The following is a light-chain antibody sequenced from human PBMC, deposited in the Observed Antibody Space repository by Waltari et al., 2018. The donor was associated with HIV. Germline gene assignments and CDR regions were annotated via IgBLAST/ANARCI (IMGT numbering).Light chain of an antibody. CDR1: TGVVTRGHC. Sequence: QPVVTQEPSLTVSPGETVILTCASSTGVVTRGHCPYCFQVRPGPSPKTLIFDSNNRYSWNPARFAGSFVGGKAALTLTGAQPEDEANYYCLLTYGEDVVFGGGTKLTVL. CDR3: LLTYGEDVV. CDR2: DSN. J-gene: IGLJ2*01. V-gene: IGLV7-46*01.